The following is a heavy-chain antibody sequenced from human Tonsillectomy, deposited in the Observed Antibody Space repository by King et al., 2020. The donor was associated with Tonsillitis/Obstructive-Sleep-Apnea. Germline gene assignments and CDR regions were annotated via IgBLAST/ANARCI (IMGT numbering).Heavy chain of an antibody. CDR2: IYPGDSET. V-gene: IGHV5-51*01. CDR1: GYTFISYW. Sequence: VQLVESGAEVKKPGESLKISCKGSGYTFISYWIGWVRQMPGKGLEWMGIIYPGDSETRYSPSFQGQVTISADKSISTAYLQWSSLKASDTAMYYCVREQHYDLLQDAFDTYGQGTMVTVSS. D-gene: IGHD1/OR15-1a*01. CDR3: VREQHYDLLQDAFDT. J-gene: IGHJ3*02.